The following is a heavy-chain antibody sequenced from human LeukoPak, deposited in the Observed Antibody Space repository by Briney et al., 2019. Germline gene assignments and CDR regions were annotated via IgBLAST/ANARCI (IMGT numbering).Heavy chain of an antibody. CDR1: GYTFTAYY. D-gene: IGHD5-24*01. J-gene: IGHJ3*02. V-gene: IGHV1-2*02. Sequence: ASVKVSCKASGYTFTAYYMHWVRQAPGRGLEWMGWINCNSGGAKYAQIFQGRVTMTRDTSFSTAYMELSRLRSDDTAVYYCARSDQQMAYDAFDIWGQGTMVTVSS. CDR3: ARSDQQMAYDAFDI. CDR2: INCNSGGA.